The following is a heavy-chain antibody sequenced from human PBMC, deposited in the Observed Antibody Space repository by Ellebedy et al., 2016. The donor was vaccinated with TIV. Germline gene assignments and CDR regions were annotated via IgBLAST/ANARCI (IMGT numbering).Heavy chain of an antibody. D-gene: IGHD2/OR15-2a*01. CDR1: GYTFTSYG. Sequence: AASVKVSCMTSGYTFTSYGISGVRQAPGQGGAGMGWVSAYNGNTNYEQMLQGRVTMTTDTFTSTAYMELRSLRSADTAVYYCARYCNSTTYSNWFDPWGQGTLVTVSS. J-gene: IGHJ5*02. CDR2: VSAYNGNT. V-gene: IGHV1-18*04. CDR3: ARYCNSTTYSNWFDP.